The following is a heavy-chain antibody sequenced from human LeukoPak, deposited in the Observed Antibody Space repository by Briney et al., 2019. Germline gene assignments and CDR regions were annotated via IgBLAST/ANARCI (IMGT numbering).Heavy chain of an antibody. CDR3: ARDLGYSYGMTYNWFDP. J-gene: IGHJ5*02. Sequence: GASVKVSCKASGYTFTDYYMHWVRQAPGQGLEWMGWINPNSGGSNYAQKFQGRVTMTRDMSTSTVYMELSSLRSEDTAVYYCARDLGYSYGMTYNWFDPWGQGTLVTVSS. CDR2: INPNSGGS. V-gene: IGHV1-2*02. D-gene: IGHD5-18*01. CDR1: GYTFTDYY.